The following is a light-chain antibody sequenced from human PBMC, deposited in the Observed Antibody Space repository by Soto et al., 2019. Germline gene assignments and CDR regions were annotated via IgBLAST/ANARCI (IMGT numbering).Light chain of an antibody. Sequence: EIVMTQSPATLSVSPGERATLSCRASQSVSSYLAWYQQKPGQAPRLLIYDASTRDTGVPARFSGSGSGTDFTLTISSLQSEDFAVYYCQQYNNWPPSWTFGQGTKVDIK. J-gene: IGKJ1*01. V-gene: IGKV3-15*01. CDR1: QSVSSY. CDR3: QQYNNWPPSWT. CDR2: DAS.